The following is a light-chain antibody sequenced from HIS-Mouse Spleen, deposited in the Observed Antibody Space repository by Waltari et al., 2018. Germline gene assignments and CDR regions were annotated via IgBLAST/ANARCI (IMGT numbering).Light chain of an antibody. V-gene: IGLV2-14*03. CDR2: DVS. J-gene: IGLJ3*02. CDR3: SSYTSSSTRV. CDR1: SSDVGGYNY. Sequence: QSALTQPASVSGSPGQSITISCTGTSSDVGGYNYVSWYQQHPGKAPKLLIYDVSNRPSGVSSRFSGSKSGKPASLTISGLQDEDEADYYCSSYTSSSTRVFGGGTKLTVL.